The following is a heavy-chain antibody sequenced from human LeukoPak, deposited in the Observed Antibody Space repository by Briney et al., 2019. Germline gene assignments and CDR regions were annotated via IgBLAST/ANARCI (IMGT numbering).Heavy chain of an antibody. CDR2: IYYSGST. CDR1: GGSISSSNYY. Sequence: PSETLSLTCTVSGGSISSSNYYWGWIRQPPGKGLEWIGSIYYSGSTYYNPSLKSRVTISVDTSKNQFSLKLSSVTAADTAVYYCARLDGYCSGGSCYSVSFADPWGQGTLVTVSS. CDR3: ARLDGYCSGGSCYSVSFADP. V-gene: IGHV4-39*01. J-gene: IGHJ5*02. D-gene: IGHD2-15*01.